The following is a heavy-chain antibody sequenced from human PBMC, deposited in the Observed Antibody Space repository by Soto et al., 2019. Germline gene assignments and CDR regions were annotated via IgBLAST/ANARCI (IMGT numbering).Heavy chain of an antibody. Sequence: QVQLVESGGGVVQPGRSLRLSCAASGFTFSSYGMHWVRQAPGKGLEWVAVIWYDGSNKYYADSVKGRFTISRDNSKNKLYMQMNSLRAEDTAVYFCARDTSRAMIRVYYRMDVWGQGTTATVSS. V-gene: IGHV3-33*01. CDR1: GFTFSSYG. CDR2: IWYDGSNK. J-gene: IGHJ6*02. CDR3: ARDTSRAMIRVYYRMDV. D-gene: IGHD3-10*01.